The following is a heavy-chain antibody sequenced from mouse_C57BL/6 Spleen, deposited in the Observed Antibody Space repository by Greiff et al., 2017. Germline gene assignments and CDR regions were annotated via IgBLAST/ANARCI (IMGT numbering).Heavy chain of an antibody. CDR3: ARSQLWMDY. J-gene: IGHJ4*01. D-gene: IGHD4-1*02. Sequence: LVESGAELARPGASVKMSCKASGYTFTSYTMHWVKQRPGQGLEWIGYINPSSGYTKYNQKFKDKATLTADKSSSTAYMQLSSLTSEDSAVYYCARSQLWMDYWGQGTSVTVSS. V-gene: IGHV1-4*01. CDR2: INPSSGYT. CDR1: GYTFTSYT.